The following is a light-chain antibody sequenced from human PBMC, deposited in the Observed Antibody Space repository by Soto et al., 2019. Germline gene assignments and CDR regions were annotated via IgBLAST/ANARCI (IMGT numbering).Light chain of an antibody. Sequence: DTVMTQSPATLSVSPGETATLSCRASQSVSSNLAWYQQKPGQAPRLLIYGASTRATGIPARFSGSGSGTEFTLTISSLQSEDFAVYYCQQYKDWPPWTFGQGTKVEIK. CDR2: GAS. CDR1: QSVSSN. J-gene: IGKJ1*01. V-gene: IGKV3-15*01. CDR3: QQYKDWPPWT.